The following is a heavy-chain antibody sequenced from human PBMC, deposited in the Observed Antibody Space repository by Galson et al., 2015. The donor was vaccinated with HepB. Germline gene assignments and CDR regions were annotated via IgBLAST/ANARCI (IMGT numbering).Heavy chain of an antibody. CDR2: TYYRSKWYN. V-gene: IGHV6-1*01. CDR3: ARDGWELQSFDI. Sequence: CAISGDSVSSNSAVWNWIRQSPSRGLEWLGRTYYRSKWYNDYAVSVKSRITINPDTSKNQSSLQLNSVTPEDTAVYYCARDGWELQSFDIWGQGTMVTVSS. J-gene: IGHJ3*02. D-gene: IGHD1-26*01. CDR1: GDSVSSNSAV.